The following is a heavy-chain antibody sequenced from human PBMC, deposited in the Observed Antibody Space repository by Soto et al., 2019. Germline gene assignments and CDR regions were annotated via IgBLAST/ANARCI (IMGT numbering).Heavy chain of an antibody. CDR1: GFIFSSYG. Sequence: GGSLILSCAASGFIFSSYGMHWVRQAPGKGLEWVAVISYDGSNKYYADSVKGRFTISRDNSKNTLYLQMNSLRAEDTAVYYCAKEVWSGPMDVWGQGTTVTVSS. J-gene: IGHJ6*02. CDR3: AKEVWSGPMDV. CDR2: ISYDGSNK. D-gene: IGHD3-3*01. V-gene: IGHV3-30*18.